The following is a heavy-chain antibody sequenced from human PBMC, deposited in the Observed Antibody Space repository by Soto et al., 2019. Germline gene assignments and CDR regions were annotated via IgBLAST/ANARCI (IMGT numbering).Heavy chain of an antibody. Sequence: LSLTFSVSGXSISGSYWSWIRQSPGKGLEWLGYVYYTGSTNYSPSLRSRVSISVDTSKNEFSLRLSSVTAAGTAVYFCARSVAVPGAHIDYWGQGTQVTVSS. J-gene: IGHJ4*02. CDR1: GXSISGSY. D-gene: IGHD6-19*01. CDR3: ARSVAVPGAHIDY. V-gene: IGHV4-59*01. CDR2: VYYTGST.